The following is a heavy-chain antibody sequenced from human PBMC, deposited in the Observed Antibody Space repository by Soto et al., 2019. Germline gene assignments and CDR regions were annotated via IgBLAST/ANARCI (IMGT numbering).Heavy chain of an antibody. D-gene: IGHD2-2*01. Sequence: QIALKESGPTLVKPTQTLTLTCTFSGFSITGNGAGVAWIRQPPGKALEWLALIYWADDKRYSPSLRNKLTITLDNSKDQVILTMTDMGPADTATYYCAHGYVQLLATFHYFDSWGQGTQVTVSS. CDR1: GFSITGNGAG. J-gene: IGHJ4*02. V-gene: IGHV2-5*02. CDR3: AHGYVQLLATFHYFDS. CDR2: IYWADDK.